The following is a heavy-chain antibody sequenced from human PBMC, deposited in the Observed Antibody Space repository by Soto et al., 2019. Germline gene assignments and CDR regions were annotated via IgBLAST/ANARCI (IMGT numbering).Heavy chain of an antibody. V-gene: IGHV4-31*03. Sequence: SETLSLTCTVSGGSISSGGYYWSWIRQDPGKGLEWIGYIYYSGSTYYNPSLKSRVTISVDTSKNQFSLKLSSVTAADTAVYYCARASGWKPWPTNYWGQGTLVTVSS. CDR2: IYYSGST. CDR3: ARASGWKPWPTNY. J-gene: IGHJ4*02. CDR1: GGSISSGGYY. D-gene: IGHD6-19*01.